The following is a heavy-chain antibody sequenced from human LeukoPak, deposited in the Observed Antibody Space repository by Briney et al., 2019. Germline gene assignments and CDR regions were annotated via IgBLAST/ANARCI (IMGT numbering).Heavy chain of an antibody. Sequence: QSGRSLRLSSTASGFTFGDYVMSWVRQAPEKGLEWVGFIRSKAYGGTTKNAASVTGRFTISRDDSRSIAYLQMNSLKTEDTAVYYCTRRYNYDSSGYYYVRDAFYIWGQGTMVTVSS. D-gene: IGHD3-22*01. J-gene: IGHJ3*02. CDR3: TRRYNYDSSGYYYVRDAFYI. V-gene: IGHV3-49*04. CDR1: GFTFGDYV. CDR2: IRSKAYGGTT.